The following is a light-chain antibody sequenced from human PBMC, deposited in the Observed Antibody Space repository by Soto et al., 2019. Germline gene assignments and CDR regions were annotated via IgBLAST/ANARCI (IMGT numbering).Light chain of an antibody. V-gene: IGKV3-15*01. CDR1: QSISSN. CDR3: QQYNNWPPGT. J-gene: IGKJ1*01. Sequence: EVVMTQSPATLSVSAGERATLSCIASQSISSNLAWYQQKPGQAPRLLIYGASTRATGVHGRFSGSGSGKEFTLTISSLQSEDFAVYYCQQYNNWPPGTFGQGTKVDIK. CDR2: GAS.